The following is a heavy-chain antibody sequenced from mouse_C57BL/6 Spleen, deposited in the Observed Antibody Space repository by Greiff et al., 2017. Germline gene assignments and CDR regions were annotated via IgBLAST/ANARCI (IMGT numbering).Heavy chain of an antibody. D-gene: IGHD1-1*01. CDR1: GFTFSDYG. J-gene: IGHJ2*01. CDR3: ARSTTVVATDYFDY. V-gene: IGHV5-17*01. CDR2: ISSGSSTI. Sequence: EVKVVESGGGLVKPGGSLILSCAASGFTFSDYGMHWVRQAPEKGLEWVAYISSGSSTIYYADTVKGRFTISRDNAKNTLFLQMTSLRSEDTAMYYCARSTTVVATDYFDYWGQGTTLTVSS.